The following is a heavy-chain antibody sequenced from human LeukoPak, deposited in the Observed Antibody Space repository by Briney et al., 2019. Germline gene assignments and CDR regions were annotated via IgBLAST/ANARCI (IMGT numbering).Heavy chain of an antibody. J-gene: IGHJ5*02. D-gene: IGHD1-26*01. Sequence: GGSLRLSCAASGFTFGNTWMGWVRQAPGKGLEWVANISPDGSAKYYVDSVRGRFTISRDNAQNSVNLQLISLRAEDSAVYDCGRLGVNAGLDRWGQGTLVSVAS. CDR1: GFTFGNTW. V-gene: IGHV3-7*01. CDR3: GRLGVNAGLDR. CDR2: ISPDGSAK.